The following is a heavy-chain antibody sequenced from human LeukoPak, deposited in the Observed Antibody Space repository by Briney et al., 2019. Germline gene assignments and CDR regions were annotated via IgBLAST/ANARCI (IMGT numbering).Heavy chain of an antibody. V-gene: IGHV3-23*01. CDR2: ISGSGGST. CDR1: GFTFSSYA. CDR3: AKGGYCSSTSCSLYPFDY. D-gene: IGHD2-2*01. Sequence: PGGSLRLSCAASGFTFSSYAMSWVRQAPGKGLEWVSAISGSGGSTYYADSVKGRFTISRDNSKNTLYLQMNSLRAEGTAVYYCAKGGYCSSTSCSLYPFDYWGQGTLVTVSS. J-gene: IGHJ4*02.